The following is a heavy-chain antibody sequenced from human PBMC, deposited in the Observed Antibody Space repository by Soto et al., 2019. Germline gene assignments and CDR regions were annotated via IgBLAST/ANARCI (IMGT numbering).Heavy chain of an antibody. CDR2: ISSNGGST. CDR3: ARASLITIFGVVIPDLMDV. Sequence: GGSLRLSCAASGFTFSSYAMHWVRQAPGKGLEYVSAISSNGGSTYYANSVKGRFTISRDNSKNTLYLQMGSLRAEDMAVYYCARASLITIFGVVIPDLMDVWGKGTTVTVSS. CDR1: GFTFSSYA. V-gene: IGHV3-64*01. J-gene: IGHJ6*03. D-gene: IGHD3-3*01.